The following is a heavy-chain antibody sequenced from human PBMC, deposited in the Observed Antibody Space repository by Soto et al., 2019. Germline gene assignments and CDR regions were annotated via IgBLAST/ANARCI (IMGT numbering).Heavy chain of an antibody. V-gene: IGHV1-18*01. D-gene: IGHD3-10*01. J-gene: IGHJ5*02. CDR3: SYGSGSYYRT. CDR1: GYTFTSYG. Sequence: ASVKVSCKASGYTFTSYGISWVRQAPGQGLEWMGWISAYNGNANYAQKLQGRVTMTTDTSASTAYMELSSLRSEDTAVYYCSYGSGSYYRTWGQGTLVTVSS. CDR2: ISAYNGNA.